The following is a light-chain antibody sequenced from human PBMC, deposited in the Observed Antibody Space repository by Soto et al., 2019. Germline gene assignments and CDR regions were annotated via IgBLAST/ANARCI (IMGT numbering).Light chain of an antibody. CDR1: QGIRND. Sequence: MHSAAALSASVRDRVTTSCRASQGIRNDLGWYQQKPGKAPKLLIYAASSLQSGVPSTFSGSGSGTDFTLTISSLQPEDFATYYCLQAYNYPLTFGGASIVDIK. V-gene: IGKV1-6*01. J-gene: IGKJ4*01. CDR2: AAS. CDR3: LQAYNYPLT.